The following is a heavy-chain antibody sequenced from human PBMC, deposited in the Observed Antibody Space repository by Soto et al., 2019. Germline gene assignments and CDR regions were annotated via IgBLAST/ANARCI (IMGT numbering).Heavy chain of an antibody. V-gene: IGHV4-59*11. CDR1: CGSISGHY. D-gene: IGHD3-3*01. CDR2: ISYSGST. CDR3: ARDVGLQHDTGYYDFWSGKNNWFDP. J-gene: IGHJ5*02. Sequence: PSETLSLTCTVSCGSISGHYWSWIRQPPGKGLQYIGYISYSGSTNYNPSLKSRVTISVDTSNNQFSLRLSSVTAADTAVYYCARDVGLQHDTGYYDFWSGKNNWFDPWGQGILVTVSS.